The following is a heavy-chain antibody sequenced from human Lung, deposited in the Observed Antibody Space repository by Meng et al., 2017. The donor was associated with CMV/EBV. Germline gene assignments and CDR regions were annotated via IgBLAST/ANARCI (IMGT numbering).Heavy chain of an antibody. CDR3: ASPLGILGIVDL. Sequence: LLSQSGPRLWTPPATLSLTYLVYGGAISHSRCYWGLIRQPPVKGLEWIWSIYYSGSTYYNPSLKSRVTISVATSKNQFSLKLSSVTAADTASYYCASPLGILGIVDLWGRGTLVTVSS. V-gene: IGHV4-39*01. D-gene: IGHD7-27*01. J-gene: IGHJ2*01. CDR1: GGAISHSRCY. CDR2: IYYSGST.